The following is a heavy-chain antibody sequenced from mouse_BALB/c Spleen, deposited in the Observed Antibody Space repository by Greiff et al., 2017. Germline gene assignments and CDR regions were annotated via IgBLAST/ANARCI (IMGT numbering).Heavy chain of an antibody. Sequence: VQLQQSGAELAKPGASVKMSCKASGYTFTSYWMHWVKQRPGQGLEWIGYINPSTGYTEYNQKFKDKATLTADKSSSTAYMQLSSLTSEDSAVYYCARRYGSSYGYFDVWGAGTTVTVSS. D-gene: IGHD1-1*01. V-gene: IGHV1-7*01. J-gene: IGHJ1*01. CDR1: GYTFTSYW. CDR2: INPSTGYT. CDR3: ARRYGSSYGYFDV.